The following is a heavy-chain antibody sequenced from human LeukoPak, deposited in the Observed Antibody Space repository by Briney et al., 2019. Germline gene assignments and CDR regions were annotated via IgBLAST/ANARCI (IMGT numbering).Heavy chain of an antibody. CDR2: ISGSGGST. CDR1: GFTFDSYG. CDR3: AKDRNYYGSGTTDH. D-gene: IGHD3-10*01. J-gene: IGHJ4*02. Sequence: GGSLRLSCAASGFTFDSYGMSWVRQAPGKGLEWVSAISGSGGSTYYADSVKGRFTISRDNSKNTLYLQMNSLRAEDTAVYYCAKDRNYYGSGTTDHWGQGTLVTVSS. V-gene: IGHV3-23*01.